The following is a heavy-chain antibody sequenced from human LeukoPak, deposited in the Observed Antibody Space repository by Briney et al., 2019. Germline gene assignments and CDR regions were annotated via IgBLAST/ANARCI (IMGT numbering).Heavy chain of an antibody. CDR3: ARVSGGYYMDV. J-gene: IGHJ6*03. CDR1: GFTFSSYW. D-gene: IGHD6-25*01. Sequence: GGSLRLSCAASGFTFSSYWMSWVRQAPGKGLEWVSVIYSGGSTYYADSVKGRFTISRDNSKNTLYLQMNSLRAEDTAVYYCARVSGGYYMDVWGKGTTVTVSS. V-gene: IGHV3-53*01. CDR2: IYSGGST.